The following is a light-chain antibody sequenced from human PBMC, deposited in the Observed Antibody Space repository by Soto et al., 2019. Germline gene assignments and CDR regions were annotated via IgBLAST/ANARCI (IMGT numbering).Light chain of an antibody. V-gene: IGLV4-69*01. J-gene: IGLJ2*01. Sequence: QSVLTQSPSASASLGASVKLTCTLSSGHSNYAIAWHQQQSEKGPRYLMKLNSDGSHSKGDGIPDRFSGSSSGAERYLTISSLQSEDEADYYCQTLGSGIVVFGGGPKLTVL. CDR2: LNSDGSH. CDR1: SGHSNYA. CDR3: QTLGSGIVV.